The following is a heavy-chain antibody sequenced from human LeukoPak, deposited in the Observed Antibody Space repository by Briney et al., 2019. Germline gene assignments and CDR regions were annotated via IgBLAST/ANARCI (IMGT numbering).Heavy chain of an antibody. CDR1: GFPFCTFG. Sequence: GGSLRLSCAASGFPFCTFGMHWGRQAPGKGLEWVAAIAYDGSVKYYPDSLKGRLTISRDNSKNTLYLQMNSLRTEDTAVYSCAKDRTVVGATSFDYWGLGTLVTVSS. CDR3: AKDRTVVGATSFDY. D-gene: IGHD1-26*01. V-gene: IGHV3-30*18. J-gene: IGHJ4*02. CDR2: IAYDGSVK.